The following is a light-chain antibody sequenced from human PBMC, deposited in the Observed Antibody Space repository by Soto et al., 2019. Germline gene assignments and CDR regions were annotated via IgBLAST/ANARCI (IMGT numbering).Light chain of an antibody. Sequence: EIVLTQSQATLSVSPGERATLSCLASQSISSNLAWYQQKPGQAPRLLIYGASTRATGIPARFSGSGSGTEFTLTISSLQSEDFAVYYCQQYKNWLTWTFGQGTKVDIK. V-gene: IGKV3-15*01. J-gene: IGKJ1*01. CDR2: GAS. CDR3: QQYKNWLTWT. CDR1: QSISSN.